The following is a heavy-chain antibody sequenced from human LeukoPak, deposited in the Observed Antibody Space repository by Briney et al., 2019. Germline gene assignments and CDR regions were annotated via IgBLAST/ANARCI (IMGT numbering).Heavy chain of an antibody. CDR3: ARSLTSGYSRAYDY. Sequence: GGSLRLSCAASGLTFSSYSMNWVRQAPGKGLQWVSYISSSSSTIYYADSVKGRFTISRDNAKNSLYLQVNRLRAEDTAVYYCARSLTSGYSRAYDYWGQGTLVTVSS. CDR1: GLTFSSYS. CDR2: ISSSSSTI. D-gene: IGHD2-15*01. J-gene: IGHJ4*02. V-gene: IGHV3-48*01.